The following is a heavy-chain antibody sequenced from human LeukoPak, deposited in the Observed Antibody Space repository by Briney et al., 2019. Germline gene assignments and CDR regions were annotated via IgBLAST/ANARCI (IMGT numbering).Heavy chain of an antibody. CDR1: GFTFSSHL. D-gene: IGHD1-26*01. CDR3: ARGPGSSGGCYVGDF. CDR2: ISSDGTYT. Sequence: GGSLRLSCAASGFTFSSHLMHWVRQAPGKGLVWVSRISSDGTYTNYADSVRGRFTISRDNAKNTLYLQMNSLRAEDTAVYYCARGPGSSGGCYVGDFWGQGTLVTVSS. J-gene: IGHJ4*02. V-gene: IGHV3-74*01.